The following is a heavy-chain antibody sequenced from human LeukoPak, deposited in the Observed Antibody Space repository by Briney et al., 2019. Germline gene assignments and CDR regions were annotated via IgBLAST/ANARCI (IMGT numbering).Heavy chain of an antibody. V-gene: IGHV4-59*01. CDR2: IYYSGST. Sequence: SETLSLTCTVSGGSISSYYWSWIRQPPGKGLEWIGYIYYSGSTNYNPSLKSRVTISVDTSKNQFSLKLSSVTAADTAVYYCARDRGYSYGIDYWSQGTLVTVSS. J-gene: IGHJ4*02. D-gene: IGHD5-18*01. CDR3: ARDRGYSYGIDY. CDR1: GGSISSYY.